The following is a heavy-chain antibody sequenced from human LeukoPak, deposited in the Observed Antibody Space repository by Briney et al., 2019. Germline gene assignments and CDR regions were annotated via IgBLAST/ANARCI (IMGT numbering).Heavy chain of an antibody. CDR3: ARDYGHYGSGSYPDNWFDP. CDR1: GYIFTHYY. D-gene: IGHD3-10*01. J-gene: IGHJ5*02. CDR2: INPSGGST. Sequence: GASVKVSCKASGYIFTHYYMHWVRQAPGQGLEWMGIINPSGGSTIYAQKFQGRVTMTRDTSTGTVYMELTSLRSDDTAVYYCARDYGHYGSGSYPDNWFDPWGQGTLVTVSS. V-gene: IGHV1-46*01.